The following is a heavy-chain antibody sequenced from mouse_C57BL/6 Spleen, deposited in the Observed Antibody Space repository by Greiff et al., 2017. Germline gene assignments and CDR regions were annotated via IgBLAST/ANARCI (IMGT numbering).Heavy chain of an antibody. CDR2: IHPNNGGT. CDR1: GYTFTDYY. D-gene: IGHD1-1*01. Sequence: EVQLQQSGPELVKPGASVKISCKASGYTFTDYYMNWVKQSHGKSLEWIGDIHPNNGGTSYNQKFKGKATLTVDKSSSTAYMKLRSLTSEDSAVYYCARNDYGSRYYFDNGGQGTTLTVSS. CDR3: ARNDYGSRYYFDN. V-gene: IGHV1-26*01. J-gene: IGHJ2*01.